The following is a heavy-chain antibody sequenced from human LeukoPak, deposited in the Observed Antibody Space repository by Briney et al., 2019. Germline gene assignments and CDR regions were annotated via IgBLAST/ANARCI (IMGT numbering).Heavy chain of an antibody. Sequence: GASVKVSXKASGYTFTGYYMHWVRQAPGQGLEWMGWINPNSGGTNHAQKFQGRVTMTRDTSISTAYMKLSRLRSDDTAVYYCALTTVTTPDWGQGTLVTVSS. V-gene: IGHV1-2*02. CDR3: ALTTVTTPD. CDR2: INPNSGGT. CDR1: GYTFTGYY. J-gene: IGHJ4*02. D-gene: IGHD4-17*01.